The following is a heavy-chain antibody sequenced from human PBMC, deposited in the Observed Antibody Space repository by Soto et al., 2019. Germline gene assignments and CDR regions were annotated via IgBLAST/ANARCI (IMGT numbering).Heavy chain of an antibody. V-gene: IGHV4-4*02. J-gene: IGHJ6*03. CDR3: ARAGESGYSTRYYYYMDV. Sequence: ASETLSLTCAVSSGSISSSNWWSWVRQPPGKGLEWIGEIYHSGSTNYNPSLKSRVTISVDKSKNQFSLKLSSVTAADTAVYYCARAGESGYSTRYYYYMDVWGKGTTVTVSS. CDR2: IYHSGST. CDR1: SGSISSSNW. D-gene: IGHD5-12*01.